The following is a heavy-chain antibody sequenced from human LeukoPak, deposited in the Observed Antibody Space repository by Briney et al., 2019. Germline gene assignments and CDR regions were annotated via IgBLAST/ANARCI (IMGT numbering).Heavy chain of an antibody. V-gene: IGHV3-33*01. CDR1: GFTFSHFG. D-gene: IGHD5-24*01. Sequence: GGSLRLSCAATGFTFSHFGMHWVRQAPGKGLEWVAVIWYNGRNQYYRDSVKGRFTISRDNFKNTLHLQMNSLRVEDTAMYYCVREGTSGNGDGYNSYDYWGQRTLVTISS. CDR2: IWYNGRNQ. CDR3: VREGTSGNGDGYNSYDY. J-gene: IGHJ4*02.